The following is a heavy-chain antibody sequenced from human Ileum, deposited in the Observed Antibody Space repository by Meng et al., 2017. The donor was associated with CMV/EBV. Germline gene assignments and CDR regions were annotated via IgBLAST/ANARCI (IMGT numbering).Heavy chain of an antibody. J-gene: IGHJ4*02. CDR1: GFPFGAYY. V-gene: IGHV3-11*01. CDR3: ARGNYGFDY. CDR2: ITGGGDII. Sequence: LRLACAASGFPFGAYYMTWVRQAPRKGLEWVSYITGGGDIIYYADSVKGRFTISRDNAKSSLYLEINSLRAEDTAVYYCARGNYGFDYWGQGTLVTVSS. D-gene: IGHD4-17*01.